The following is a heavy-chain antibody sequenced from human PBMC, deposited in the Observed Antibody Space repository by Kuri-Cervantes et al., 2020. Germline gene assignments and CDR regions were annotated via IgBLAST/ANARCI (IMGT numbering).Heavy chain of an antibody. CDR1: GFTFSSYW. D-gene: IGHD2-21*01. Sequence: GGSLRLSCPASGFTFSSYWLSWVLQAAGKGLEWVANIKQDGSEKYYVYSVKGRFTISRDNDKDSLNLQMNSLRADDTAVYYCGREKESVIYPFDYWVKGTLVTVSS. J-gene: IGHJ4*02. CDR2: IKQDGSEK. V-gene: IGHV3-7*01. CDR3: GREKESVIYPFDY.